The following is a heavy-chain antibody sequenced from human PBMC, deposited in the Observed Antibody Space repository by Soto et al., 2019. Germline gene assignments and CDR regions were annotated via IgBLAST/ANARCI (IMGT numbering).Heavy chain of an antibody. D-gene: IGHD2-15*01. J-gene: IGHJ4*02. CDR2: IYYSGRT. V-gene: IGHV4-61*08. Sequence: SETLSFTCFFSGGSVSSTDYYWSWIGQPPGKGLEWIGYIYYSGRTDYKSSLKSRVTISLDPSKNQVSLKFNYVAAAYMVVYYCARGGYSGRFYYFDYWGLGTLVTVSS. CDR1: GGSVSSTDYY. CDR3: ARGGYSGRFYYFDY.